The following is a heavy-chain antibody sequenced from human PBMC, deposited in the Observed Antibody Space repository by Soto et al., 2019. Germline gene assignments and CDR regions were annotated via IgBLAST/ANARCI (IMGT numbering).Heavy chain of an antibody. J-gene: IGHJ4*02. Sequence: QVQLEQSGAEVKKPGSSVRVSCKASGGPFSNDIITWVRQAPGQGLEWMGRIIPLLTTSTYAQKFQGRLTITADRSTGTAYMDLKNLTSADTAVYYCARDSPIGSTFSGYDAIDYWGQGTRITVS. CDR2: IIPLLTTS. CDR3: ARDSPIGSTFSGYDAIDY. D-gene: IGHD5-12*01. V-gene: IGHV1-69*08. CDR1: GGPFSNDI.